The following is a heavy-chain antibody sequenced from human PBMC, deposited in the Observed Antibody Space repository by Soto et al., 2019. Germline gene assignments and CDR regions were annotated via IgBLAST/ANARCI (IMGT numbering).Heavy chain of an antibody. D-gene: IGHD4-17*01. CDR1: GFTVSSNY. Sequence: HPGGSLRLSCAVSGFTVSSNYMSWVRQAPGKGLEWVSVIYSGGSTYYADSVKGRFTISRDNSKNTLYLQMNSLRAEDTAVYYCAREGIRSPLYYWGQGTLVTVSS. CDR3: AREGIRSPLYY. J-gene: IGHJ4*02. V-gene: IGHV3-66*01. CDR2: IYSGGST.